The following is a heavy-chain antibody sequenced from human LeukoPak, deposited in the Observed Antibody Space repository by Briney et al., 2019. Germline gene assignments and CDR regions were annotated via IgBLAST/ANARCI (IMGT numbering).Heavy chain of an antibody. CDR1: GGSISSGDYY. CDR3: ARVCDFWSWGFDP. Sequence: PSQTLSLTCTVSGGSISSGDYYWRWIRQPPGKGLEWIGYIYYSGSTYYNPSLKSRVTISVDTSKNQFSLKLSSVTAADTAVYYCARVCDFWSWGFDPWGQGTLVTVSS. CDR2: IYYSGST. V-gene: IGHV4-30-4*08. J-gene: IGHJ5*02. D-gene: IGHD3-3*01.